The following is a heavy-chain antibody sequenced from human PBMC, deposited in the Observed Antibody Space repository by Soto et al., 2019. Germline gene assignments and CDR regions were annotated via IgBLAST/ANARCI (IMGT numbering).Heavy chain of an antibody. J-gene: IGHJ4*02. CDR3: ARYSGSYGEVDY. D-gene: IGHD1-26*01. V-gene: IGHV4-61*01. Sequence: PSETLSLTCTVSGGSISSGSYYWSWIRQPPGKGLEWIGYIYYDGSTNYNPSLKSRVTMSLDTSKNQFSLNLSSVTAADTAVYYCARYSGSYGEVDYWGQGTLVTVSS. CDR2: IYYDGST. CDR1: GGSISSGSYY.